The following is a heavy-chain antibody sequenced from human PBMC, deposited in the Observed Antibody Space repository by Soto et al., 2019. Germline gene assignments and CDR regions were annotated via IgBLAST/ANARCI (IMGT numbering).Heavy chain of an antibody. D-gene: IGHD6-19*01. V-gene: IGHV3-23*01. J-gene: IGHJ4*02. CDR2: ISHSDHST. Sequence: VGSLRLSCAASGFPFSRCAMNWVRQAPGKGLEWVSTISHSDHSTYYADSVKGRFTVSRDNSENTLYLQMNGLRAEDTAIYYCAKRGGDSGWGDFDSCGQRILVTVSS. CDR3: AKRGGDSGWGDFDS. CDR1: GFPFSRCA.